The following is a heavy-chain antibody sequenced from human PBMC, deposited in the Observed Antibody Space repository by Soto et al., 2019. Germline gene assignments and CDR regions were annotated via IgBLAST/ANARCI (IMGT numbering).Heavy chain of an antibody. J-gene: IGHJ6*02. Sequence: GGSLRLSCAASGFTFSSYWMHWVRQAPGKGLVWVSRISNDGTSIDYADSVKGRFTISRDNAKSTLYLQMSGLRAEDTAVYYCAREAARHYGMDVWGQGTTVTVS. D-gene: IGHD6-6*01. CDR2: ISNDGTSI. V-gene: IGHV3-74*01. CDR3: AREAARHYGMDV. CDR1: GFTFSSYW.